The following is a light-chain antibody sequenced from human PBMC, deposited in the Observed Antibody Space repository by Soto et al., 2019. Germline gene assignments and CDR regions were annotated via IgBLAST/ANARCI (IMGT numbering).Light chain of an antibody. CDR1: QGISSA. Sequence: AIQLTQSPSSLSASVGDRVTITCRASQGISSALAWYQQKPGKAPKLLIYDASGLESGVPSRFSGSGSGTDFTLTISSLQPEDFATYYCQQFNSYLPLTFGGGTKVDIK. J-gene: IGKJ4*01. V-gene: IGKV1-13*02. CDR2: DAS. CDR3: QQFNSYLPLT.